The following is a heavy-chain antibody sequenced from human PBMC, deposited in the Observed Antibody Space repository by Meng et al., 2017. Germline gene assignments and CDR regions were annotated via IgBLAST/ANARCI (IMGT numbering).Heavy chain of an antibody. Sequence: GESLKISCAASGCTFSSYGMHWVRQAPGKGLEWVAVRGYDGSKKYYADSVKGRFTISRDNSKNTLYLQMNSLRAADTAVYYCAREGANLHSSSWYLGWFDPWGQGTLVTVSS. J-gene: IGHJ5*02. CDR3: AREGANLHSSSWYLGWFDP. CDR1: GCTFSSYG. CDR2: RGYDGSKK. D-gene: IGHD6-13*01. V-gene: IGHV3-33*01.